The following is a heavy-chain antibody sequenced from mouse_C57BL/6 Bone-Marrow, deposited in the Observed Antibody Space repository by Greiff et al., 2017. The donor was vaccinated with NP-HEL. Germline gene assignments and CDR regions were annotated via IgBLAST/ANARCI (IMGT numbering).Heavy chain of an antibody. CDR1: GYSFTDYN. J-gene: IGHJ1*03. D-gene: IGHD1-1*01. CDR2: INPNYGTT. V-gene: IGHV1-39*01. CDR3: ARRGFLLLRRYFDV. Sequence: VQLQQSGPELVKPGASVKISCKASGYSFTDYNMNWVKQSNGKSLEWIGVINPNYGTTSYNQKFKGKATLTVDQSSSTAYMQRNSLTSEDSAVYYCARRGFLLLRRYFDVWGTGTTVTVSS.